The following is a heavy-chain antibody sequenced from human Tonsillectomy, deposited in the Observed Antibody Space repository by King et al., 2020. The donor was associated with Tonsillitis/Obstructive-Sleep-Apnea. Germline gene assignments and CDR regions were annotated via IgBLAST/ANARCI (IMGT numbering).Heavy chain of an antibody. CDR3: ARVRENNWFDP. V-gene: IGHV1-2*04. J-gene: IGHJ5*02. D-gene: IGHD1-26*01. CDR1: GYTFTGDY. Sequence: QLVQSGAEVKKPGASVKVSCKASGYTFTGDYMNWVRQAPGQGLEWMGCINPNSGGTKYVQKFQGWVTMTRDTSTSTAYMELSRLRSDDTAVYYCARVRENNWFDPWGQGTLVTVSS. CDR2: INPNSGGT.